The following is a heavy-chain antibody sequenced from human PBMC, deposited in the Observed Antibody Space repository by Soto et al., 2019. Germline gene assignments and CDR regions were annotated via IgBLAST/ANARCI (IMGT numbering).Heavy chain of an antibody. J-gene: IGHJ3*02. V-gene: IGHV4-59*01. CDR2: IYYSGST. Sequence: QVQLQESGPGLVTPSETLSLTCTVSGGSINSYYYSWFRQPPGKGLEWIGYIYYSGSTNYNPSLRSRVTISVDTSKNQFSLKLSSVTAADTAVYYCARGDLDTDAFDIWGQGTVVTVSS. CDR1: GGSINSYY. CDR3: ARGDLDTDAFDI. D-gene: IGHD3-16*01.